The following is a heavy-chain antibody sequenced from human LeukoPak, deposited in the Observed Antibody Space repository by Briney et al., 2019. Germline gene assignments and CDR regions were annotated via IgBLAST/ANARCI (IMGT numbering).Heavy chain of an antibody. CDR1: GFTFSDYS. J-gene: IGHJ4*02. CDR2: IGLGSGFV. V-gene: IGHV3-21*05. CDR3: ARDHKWAFDY. Sequence: PGGSLRLSCATSGFTFSDYSMNWVRQAPGRGLERISYIGLGSGFVSYSDSVKGRFTISRDTARNSVDLQMNSLRADDTAVYYCARDHKWAFDYWGQGTLVTVSS. D-gene: IGHD1-26*01.